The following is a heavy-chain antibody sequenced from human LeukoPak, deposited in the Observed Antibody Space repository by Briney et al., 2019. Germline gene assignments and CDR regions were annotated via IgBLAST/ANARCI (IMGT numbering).Heavy chain of an antibody. V-gene: IGHV4-34*01. CDR3: ASSGYLMYYMAV. CDR1: GGSFSGYY. Sequence: KPSETLSLTCAVYGGSFSGYYWSWIRQPPGKGLEWIGEINHSGSTNYNPSLKSRVTISVDTSKNQFSLKLTSVTAADTAVYYCASSGYLMYYMAVWGKGATVTVSS. CDR2: INHSGST. D-gene: IGHD3-22*01. J-gene: IGHJ6*03.